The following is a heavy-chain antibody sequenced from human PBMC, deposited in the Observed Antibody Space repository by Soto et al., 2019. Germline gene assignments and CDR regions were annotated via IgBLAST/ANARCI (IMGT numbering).Heavy chain of an antibody. J-gene: IGHJ2*01. D-gene: IGHD5-18*01. CDR1: VYTFNSYY. V-gene: IGHV1-46*02. CDR3: ARGGYDWYFDL. CDR2: FNPSGGST. Sequence: QVQLVQSGAEVKKPGASVKVSCKASVYTFNSYYIHWVRQAPGQGLEWMGIFNPSGGSTNYPQKLQGRVTLTRDTSTSTVYMELSSLRSEDTAIYYCARGGYDWYFDLWGRGTLVTVSS.